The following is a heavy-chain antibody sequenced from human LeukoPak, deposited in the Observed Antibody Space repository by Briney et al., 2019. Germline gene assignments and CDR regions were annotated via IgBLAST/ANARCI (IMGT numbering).Heavy chain of an antibody. CDR3: AKDADTATIIYWYFDL. J-gene: IGHJ2*01. D-gene: IGHD5-18*01. CDR1: GFTLSNFG. V-gene: IGHV3-30*18. Sequence: GRSLRLSCTASGFTLSNFGMHWVRQAPGKGLEWVAVISDDGSNTFYADSVKGRFTISRDNSKNTLYLQLNGLRPEDTAVYYCAKDADTATIIYWYFDLWGRGTLVTVSS. CDR2: ISDDGSNT.